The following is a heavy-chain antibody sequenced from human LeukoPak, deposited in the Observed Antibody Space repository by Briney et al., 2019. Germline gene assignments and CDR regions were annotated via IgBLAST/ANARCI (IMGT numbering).Heavy chain of an antibody. V-gene: IGHV4-34*01. Sequence: PSETLSLTCAVSGGSFSGYYWSWIRQPPGKGLEWIGEINHSGSTNYNPSLKSRVTISVDTSKNQFSLKLSSVTAADTAVYYCASSRSGWYTDLDYWGQGTLVTVSS. CDR1: GGSFSGYY. CDR2: INHSGST. J-gene: IGHJ4*02. CDR3: ASSRSGWYTDLDY. D-gene: IGHD6-19*01.